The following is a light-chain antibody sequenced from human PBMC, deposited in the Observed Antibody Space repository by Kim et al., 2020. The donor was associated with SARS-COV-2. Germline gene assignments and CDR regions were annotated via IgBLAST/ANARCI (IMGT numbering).Light chain of an antibody. Sequence: PSVGDTVSLTCRTRQSISGHLKWCHHTPGRDPRLLISAAYTLQGGVPSRFSGSGSETHFTLTISSVQREDFATLFCPRSYVPPFTFGPRTPVDI. CDR3: PRSYVPPFT. J-gene: IGKJ3*01. CDR1: QSISGH. V-gene: IGKV1-39*01. CDR2: AAY.